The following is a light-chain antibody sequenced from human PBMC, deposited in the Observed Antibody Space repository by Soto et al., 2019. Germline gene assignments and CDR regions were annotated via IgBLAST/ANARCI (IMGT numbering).Light chain of an antibody. CDR3: QQYNNWPPTYT. Sequence: EIVMTQSPATLSVSPGERATLSCRASQIVSSNVAWYQQKAGQAPRLLINDASTRATGIPARFSGSGSGTEFTLTISSLQSEDFAVYNCQQYNNWPPTYTFGQGTKLEIK. CDR1: QIVSSN. V-gene: IGKV3-15*01. CDR2: DAS. J-gene: IGKJ2*01.